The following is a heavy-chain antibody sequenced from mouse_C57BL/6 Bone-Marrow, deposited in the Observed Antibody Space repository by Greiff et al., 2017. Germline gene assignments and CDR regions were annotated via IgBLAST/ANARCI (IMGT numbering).Heavy chain of an antibody. V-gene: IGHV1-55*01. CDR1: GYTFTSYW. Sequence: VQLQQPGAELVKPGASVKMSCKASGYTFTSYWITWVKQRPGQGLEWIGDIYPGSGSTNYNEKFKSKATLTVDTSSSTAYMQLSSLTSEDSAVYYCARWGAIYYYGNDWYFDVWGTGTTVTVSS. CDR3: ARWGAIYYYGNDWYFDV. J-gene: IGHJ1*03. CDR2: IYPGSGST. D-gene: IGHD1-1*01.